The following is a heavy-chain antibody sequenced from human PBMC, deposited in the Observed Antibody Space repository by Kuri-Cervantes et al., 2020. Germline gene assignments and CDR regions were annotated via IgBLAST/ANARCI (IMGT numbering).Heavy chain of an antibody. D-gene: IGHD3-3*01. V-gene: IGHV1-2*02. CDR2: INPNSGGT. CDR1: GYTFTGYY. CDR3: ARGAVLDFWSGHYVNWFDP. J-gene: IGHJ5*02. Sequence: ASVKVSCKASGYTFTGYYMHWVRQAPGQGLEWMGWINPNSGGTNYAQKFQGRLSMTRNTSISTAYMELSSLTSEDTAVYFCARGAVLDFWSGHYVNWFDPWGQGTLVTVSS.